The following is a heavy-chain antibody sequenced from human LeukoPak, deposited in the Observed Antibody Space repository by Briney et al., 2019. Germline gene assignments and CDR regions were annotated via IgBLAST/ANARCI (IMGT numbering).Heavy chain of an antibody. CDR2: ISYYGSNK. D-gene: IGHD3-22*01. CDR3: ARARYYDSGGYYAPLTTGYYGMDV. J-gene: IGHJ6*02. V-gene: IGHV3-30*04. CDR1: GFTFSSYP. Sequence: GGALRLSCAASGFTFSSYPMPWVRQAPGKGLERVAVISYYGSNKYDADSVKRRFTVSRDNSKNTLYLKMNSMGAEETGVYYCARARYYDSGGYYAPLTTGYYGMDVWGQGTTVPVSS.